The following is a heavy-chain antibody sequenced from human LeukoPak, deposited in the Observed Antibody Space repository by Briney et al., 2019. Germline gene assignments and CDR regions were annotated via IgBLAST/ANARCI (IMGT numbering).Heavy chain of an antibody. D-gene: IGHD4-17*01. V-gene: IGHV4-34*01. J-gene: IGHJ4*02. CDR2: INHSGST. CDR3: ARGTMTTVTYYFDY. CDR1: GXSFSGYY. Sequence: SETLSLTCAVYGXSFSGYYWSWIRQPPGKGREWIGEINHSGSTNYNPSLKSRVTISVDTSKNQFSLKLSSVTAADTAVYYCARGTMTTVTYYFDYWGQGTLVTVSS.